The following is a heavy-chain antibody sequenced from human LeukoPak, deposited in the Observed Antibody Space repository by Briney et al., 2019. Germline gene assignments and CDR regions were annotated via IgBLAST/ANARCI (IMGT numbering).Heavy chain of an antibody. CDR2: ISNGGSDI. CDR3: ARRTGDTRFCSRFSCFLPDY. CDR1: GFTFSNFG. V-gene: IGHV3-30*03. Sequence: TLRLSCAASGFTFSNFGMNWIRQAPGKGLEWVANISNGGSDIYSASLKSRFTISRDTSTNTLSLKMNSVTAEDTAVYYCARRTGDTRFCSRFSCFLPDYWGPGTLLTVSS. J-gene: IGHJ4*02. D-gene: IGHD2-2*01.